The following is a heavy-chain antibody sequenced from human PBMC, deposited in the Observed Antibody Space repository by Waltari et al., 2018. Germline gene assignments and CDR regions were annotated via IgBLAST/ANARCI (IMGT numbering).Heavy chain of an antibody. J-gene: IGHJ4*02. CDR2: ISPNSGGT. V-gene: IGHV1-2*02. CDR3: ARDYGRRFDS. Sequence: QVQLGQSGAEVKKPGASVTVSCKTSGSIFTGHHLHWVRQAPGQGLGWMGWISPNSGGTHYSQKFQDRVTITRDTSISTAYMELSSLRFDDTAVYYCARDYGRRFDSWGQGTLVTVSS. D-gene: IGHD4-17*01. CDR1: GSIFTGHH.